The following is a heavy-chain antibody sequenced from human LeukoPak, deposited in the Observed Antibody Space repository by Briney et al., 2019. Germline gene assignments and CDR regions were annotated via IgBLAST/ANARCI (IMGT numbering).Heavy chain of an antibody. Sequence: SETLSLTCTVSGGSISSHYWSWIRQSAGKGLEWIRRTETSGRTNYNPSLTSRLTMSVDASKNELSLKLTSVTAADTAVYYCARGKSGVGYCSGGSCSHTPGAFDIWGQGTMVTVSS. CDR1: GGSISSHY. J-gene: IGHJ3*02. D-gene: IGHD2-15*01. CDR2: TETSGRT. CDR3: ARGKSGVGYCSGGSCSHTPGAFDI. V-gene: IGHV4-4*07.